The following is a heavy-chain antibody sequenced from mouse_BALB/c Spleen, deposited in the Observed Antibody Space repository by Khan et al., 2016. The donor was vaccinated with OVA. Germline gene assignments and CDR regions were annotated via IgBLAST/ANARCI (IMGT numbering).Heavy chain of an antibody. V-gene: IGHV3-5*02. J-gene: IGHJ2*01. Sequence: EVQLQELGPSLVKPSQTVSLTCTVTGISITTGNYRWSWIRQFPGNKLEWIGYIYYSGTITYNPSLTSRTTITRDTSKNQFFLEMNSLTAEDTATYYCARYDYYFDYWGQGTTLTVSS. CDR1: GISITTGNYR. CDR3: ARYDYYFDY. CDR2: IYYSGTI. D-gene: IGHD2-4*01.